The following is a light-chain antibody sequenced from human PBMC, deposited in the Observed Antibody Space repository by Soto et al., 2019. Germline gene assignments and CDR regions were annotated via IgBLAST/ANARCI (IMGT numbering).Light chain of an antibody. V-gene: IGLV2-14*01. Sequence: QSALTQPASVSGSPGQSITISCTGTSSDVGGYNYVSWYQQHPGKAPKLMIYDVSNRPSGVSNRFSGTKSGNTASLTISRLQAEDEADYYCSSYTSSGTEVFGGGTKLTVL. CDR3: SSYTSSGTEV. J-gene: IGLJ2*01. CDR1: SSDVGGYNY. CDR2: DVS.